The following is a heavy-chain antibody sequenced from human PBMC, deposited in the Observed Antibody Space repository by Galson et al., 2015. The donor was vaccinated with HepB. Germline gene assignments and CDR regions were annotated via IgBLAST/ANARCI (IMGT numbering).Heavy chain of an antibody. D-gene: IGHD4/OR15-4a*01. J-gene: IGHJ4*02. CDR2: ISANSGDT. V-gene: IGHV1-18*04. CDR1: GYTLTNYH. Sequence: SVKVSCKASGYTLTNYHFHWVRQAPGKGLEWMGWISANSGDTKYAQKLQGRVTMTRDTSTSTAYLELRSLRSDDTAAYYCARDRDYRFDYWGQGTLGTVSS. CDR3: ARDRDYRFDY.